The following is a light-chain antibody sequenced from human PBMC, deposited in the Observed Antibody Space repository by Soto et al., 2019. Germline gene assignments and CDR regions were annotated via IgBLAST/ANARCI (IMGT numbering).Light chain of an antibody. J-gene: IGKJ1*01. CDR2: GAS. CDR3: QQRSNWPWT. V-gene: IGKV3D-20*02. CDR1: RHVYINA. Sequence: VVLTQSPATLSLSPGERATLSCRASRHVYINALGWYQQKPGRTPTLLIYGASTRATDVPDRFSATGSGTDFSLTISSLEPEDFAVYYCQQRSNWPWTFGQGTKVEIK.